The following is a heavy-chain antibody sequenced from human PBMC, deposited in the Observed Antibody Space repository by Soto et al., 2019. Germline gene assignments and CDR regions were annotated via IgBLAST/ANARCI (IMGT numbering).Heavy chain of an antibody. J-gene: IGHJ5*02. CDR1: GGSISSSSYY. V-gene: IGHV4-39*01. CDR3: ARLRITMVRGVLLVDWFDP. CDR2: IYYSGST. D-gene: IGHD3-10*01. Sequence: QLQLQESGPGLVKPSETLSLTCTVSGGSISSSSYYWGWIRQPPGKGLEWIGSIYYSGSTYYNPSLKSRVTISEDTSKNQFSLTLIYVTAADTAVYYCARLRITMVRGVLLVDWFDPWGQGTLVTVSS.